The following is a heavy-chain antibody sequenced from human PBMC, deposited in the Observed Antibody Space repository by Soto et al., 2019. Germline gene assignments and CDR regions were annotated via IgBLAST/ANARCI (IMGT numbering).Heavy chain of an antibody. V-gene: IGHV4-39*01. Sequence: SETLSLTCTVAGGSISSSSYYWGWIRQPPGKGLEWIGSIYYSGSTYYNPSLKSRVTISVDTSKSQFSLKLSSVTAADTAVYYCTCIFSGGYGYGFYYYGMDVWGQGTTVTVSS. J-gene: IGHJ6*02. D-gene: IGHD5-18*01. CDR2: IYYSGST. CDR1: GGSISSSSYY. CDR3: TCIFSGGYGYGFYYYGMDV.